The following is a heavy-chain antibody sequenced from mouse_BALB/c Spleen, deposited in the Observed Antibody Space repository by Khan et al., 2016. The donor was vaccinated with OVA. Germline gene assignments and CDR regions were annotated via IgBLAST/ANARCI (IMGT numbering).Heavy chain of an antibody. Sequence: VKLLESGPGLVAPSQSLSITCTISGFSFTNYGIHWVRQPPGKGLEWLVVIWSDGSTSYNSALKSRLSISRDNSKSHVFLRMNSLQTDDTAMYYCARQPYFHYYIMDYWGQGTSVIVSS. CDR2: IWSDGST. CDR3: ARQPYFHYYIMDY. D-gene: IGHD2-10*01. CDR1: GFSFTNYG. J-gene: IGHJ4*01. V-gene: IGHV2-6-1*01.